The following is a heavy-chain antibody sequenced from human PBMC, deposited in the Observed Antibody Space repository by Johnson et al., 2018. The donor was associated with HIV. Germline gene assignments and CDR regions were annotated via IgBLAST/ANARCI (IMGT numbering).Heavy chain of an antibody. V-gene: IGHV3-21*05. CDR3: ARVEWELELLGAFDI. CDR2: ISGSGFDT. D-gene: IGHD1-7*01. J-gene: IGHJ3*02. Sequence: VQLVESGGGVVQTGRSLRLSCAASGFIFSSYAMHWVRQAPGKGLEWLSYISGSGFDTYYADSVKGRFTISRDNAKNTLYLQMNSLKVEDTAVYYCARVEWELELLGAFDIWGQGTMVTVSS. CDR1: GFIFSSYA.